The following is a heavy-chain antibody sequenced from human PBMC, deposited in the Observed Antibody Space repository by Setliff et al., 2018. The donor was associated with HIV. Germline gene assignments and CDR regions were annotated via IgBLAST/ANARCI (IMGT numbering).Heavy chain of an antibody. V-gene: IGHV1-18*01. D-gene: IGHD3-3*01. J-gene: IGHJ6*03. CDR2: ISAYNGDT. CDR3: ASESGGVVIKGAYYYYMDV. CDR1: GYTFTSYG. Sequence: ASVKVSCKASGYTFTSYGISWVRQAPGQELEWMGWISAYNGDTNYAQKFQGRVTMTTDTSTSTAYMELRSLRSDDTAAYYCASESGGVVIKGAYYYYMDVWGKGTTVTVSS.